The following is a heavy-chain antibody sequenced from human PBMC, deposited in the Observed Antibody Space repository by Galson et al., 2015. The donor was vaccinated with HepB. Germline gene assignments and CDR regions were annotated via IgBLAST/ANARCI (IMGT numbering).Heavy chain of an antibody. Sequence: SLRLSCAASGFTFGSYAVNWVRQAPGKGLEWVSTISSIGGNTYHADSVKGRFTISRDNSKNTLYLQMNSLRAEDTAVYYCAKTQVPRSIPDAFDIWGQGTMVTVSS. V-gene: IGHV3-23*01. CDR3: AKTQVPRSIPDAFDI. CDR1: GFTFGSYA. J-gene: IGHJ3*02. D-gene: IGHD2-21*01. CDR2: ISSIGGNT.